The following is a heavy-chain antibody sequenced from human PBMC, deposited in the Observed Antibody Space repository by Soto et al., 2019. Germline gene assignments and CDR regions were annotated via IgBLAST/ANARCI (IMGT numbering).Heavy chain of an antibody. CDR1: GGTFSSYS. CDR2: IIPILGIA. J-gene: IGHJ4*02. D-gene: IGHD3-16*01. Sequence: SVKVSCKASGGTFSSYSISWVRQAPGQGLEWTGRIIPILGIANYAQKFQGRVTITADKSTSTAYMELSSLRSDDTAVYYCAIQDGGVVYWGQGTLVTVSS. CDR3: AIQDGGVVY. V-gene: IGHV1-69*02.